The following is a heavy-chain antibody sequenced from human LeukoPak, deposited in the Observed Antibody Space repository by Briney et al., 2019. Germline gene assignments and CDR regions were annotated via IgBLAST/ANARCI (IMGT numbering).Heavy chain of an antibody. J-gene: IGHJ4*02. CDR3: ARDLDEAVAGLDY. CDR1: GVSISSNSYY. V-gene: IGHV4-39*07. CDR2: IYYSGSS. Sequence: PSETLSLTCAVSGVSISSNSYYWGWIRQPPGKGLEWIGSIYYSGSSFDNPSLKSRFTISVDKSKNQFSLKLSSVTAADTAVYYCARDLDEAVAGLDYWGQGTLVTVSS. D-gene: IGHD6-19*01.